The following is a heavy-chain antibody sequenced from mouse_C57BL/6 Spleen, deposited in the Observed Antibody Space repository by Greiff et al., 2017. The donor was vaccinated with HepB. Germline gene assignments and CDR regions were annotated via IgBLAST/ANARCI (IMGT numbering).Heavy chain of an antibody. J-gene: IGHJ1*03. D-gene: IGHD1-1*01. Sequence: EVQGVESGGGLVKPGGSLKLSCAASGFTFSDYGMHWVRQAPEKGLEWVAYISSGSSTIYYADTVKGRFTISRDNAKNTLFLPMTSLRAEDTAMYYCARGPITTVVARDWYFDVWGTGTTVTVSS. V-gene: IGHV5-17*01. CDR1: GFTFSDYG. CDR3: ARGPITTVVARDWYFDV. CDR2: ISSGSSTI.